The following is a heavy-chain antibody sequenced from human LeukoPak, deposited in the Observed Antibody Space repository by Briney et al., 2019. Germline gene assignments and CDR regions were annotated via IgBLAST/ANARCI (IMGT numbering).Heavy chain of an antibody. Sequence: PSETLSLTCTVSGGSISSYYWSWIRQPPGKGLEWIGYIYYSGSTNYNPSLKSRVTISVDTSKNQFSLKLSSVTAADTAVYYCARLDGDYFRYDYWGQGTLVTVSS. CDR3: ARLDGDYFRYDY. CDR2: IYYSGST. V-gene: IGHV4-59*08. CDR1: GGSISSYY. J-gene: IGHJ4*02. D-gene: IGHD4-17*01.